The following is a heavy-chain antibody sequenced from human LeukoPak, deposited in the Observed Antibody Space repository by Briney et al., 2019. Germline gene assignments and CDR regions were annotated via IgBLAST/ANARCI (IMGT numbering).Heavy chain of an antibody. Sequence: GGSLRLSRAASGFTFSSYAMTWVRQAPGKGLEWVSAISGSGGSTYYADSVKGRFTISRDNSKNTLYLQMNSLRAEDTAIYYCADRGITAAGSLPYWGQGALVTVSS. D-gene: IGHD6-13*01. CDR2: ISGSGGST. V-gene: IGHV3-23*01. CDR1: GFTFSSYA. J-gene: IGHJ4*02. CDR3: ADRGITAAGSLPY.